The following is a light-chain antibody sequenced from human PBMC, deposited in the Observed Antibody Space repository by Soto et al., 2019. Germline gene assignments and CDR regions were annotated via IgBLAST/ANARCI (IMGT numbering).Light chain of an antibody. CDR3: QQYYSTPWT. CDR2: WAS. V-gene: IGKV4-1*01. J-gene: IGKJ1*01. CDR1: QSVLYSSNNKNY. Sequence: DIVMTQSPDSLAVSLGERATINCKSSQSVLYSSNNKNYLAWYQQKPGQPPKLLIYWASTRETGVPDRFSGSESGTDFTLTISSRQAEDVAVYYCQQYYSTPWTFGQGTKVEIK.